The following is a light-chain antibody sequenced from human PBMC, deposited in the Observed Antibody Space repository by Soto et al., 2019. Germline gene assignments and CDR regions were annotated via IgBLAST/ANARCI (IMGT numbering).Light chain of an antibody. V-gene: IGKV3-15*01. CDR3: QQYNNWPLT. Sequence: EIVMTQSPATLSVSPGERATLSCRASRRFSSYLAWYQQKAGQAPRLLIYGASTRATGIPARFSGSGSGTEFTLTISSLHSEDFAVYYCQQYNNWPLTFGEGTKVDI. CDR1: RRFSSY. CDR2: GAS. J-gene: IGKJ4*01.